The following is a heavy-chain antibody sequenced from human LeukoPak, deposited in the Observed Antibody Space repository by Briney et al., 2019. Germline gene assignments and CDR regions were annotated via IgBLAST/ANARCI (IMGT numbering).Heavy chain of an antibody. J-gene: IGHJ4*02. CDR1: GGSISSYY. Sequence: PSETLSLTCTVSGGSISSYYWSWIRQPPGKGLEWIGYIYYSGSTNYNPSLKSRVTISVDTSKNQFSLKQSSVTAADTAVYYCARLIGQQLVDYWGQGTLVTVSS. V-gene: IGHV4-59*08. CDR3: ARLIGQQLVDY. D-gene: IGHD6-13*01. CDR2: IYYSGST.